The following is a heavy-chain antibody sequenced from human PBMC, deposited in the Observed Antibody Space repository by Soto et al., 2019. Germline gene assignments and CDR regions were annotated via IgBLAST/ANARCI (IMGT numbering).Heavy chain of an antibody. V-gene: IGHV3-30*03. Sequence: QVQLVESGGGVVQPGRSLRLTCAASGFTFSSNGMHWVRQAPGKGLEWVALIAYDGSKTYYGDSVRGRFTISRDNSENTLFLQMNRLRAEDTAVYYCARWVGGSMFDNSGTYDSWGQGTLVTVSS. CDR2: IAYDGSKT. CDR1: GFTFSSNG. J-gene: IGHJ5*01. D-gene: IGHD3-22*01. CDR3: ARWVGGSMFDNSGTYDS.